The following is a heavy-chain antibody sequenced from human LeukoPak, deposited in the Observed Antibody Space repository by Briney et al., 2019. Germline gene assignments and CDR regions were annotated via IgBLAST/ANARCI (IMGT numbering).Heavy chain of an antibody. V-gene: IGHV5-51*01. CDR2: IYPSDSDT. CDR1: GYSFTGNW. Sequence: GESLKISCKASGYSFTGNWIGWVRQMPGKGLEWMGIIYPSDSDTRYSPAFQGQVTISADKSISVAYLQWSSLKASDTAIYYCARHGSIGFRRNFVDFWGQGTLVTVSS. CDR3: ARHGSIGFRRNFVDF. D-gene: IGHD6-6*01. J-gene: IGHJ4*02.